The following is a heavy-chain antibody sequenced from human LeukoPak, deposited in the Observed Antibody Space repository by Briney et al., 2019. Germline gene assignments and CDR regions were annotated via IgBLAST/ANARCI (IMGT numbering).Heavy chain of an antibody. V-gene: IGHV3-21*01. Sequence: GGSLRLSCAASGFTFSSYSMNWVRQAPGKGLEWVSSISSSSSYIYYADSVKGRFTISRDNAKNSLYLQMNSLRAEDTAVYYCARVYRPTPDYDSSGPRSDFDYWGQGTLVTVSS. CDR2: ISSSSSYI. D-gene: IGHD3-22*01. J-gene: IGHJ4*02. CDR3: ARVYRPTPDYDSSGPRSDFDY. CDR1: GFTFSSYS.